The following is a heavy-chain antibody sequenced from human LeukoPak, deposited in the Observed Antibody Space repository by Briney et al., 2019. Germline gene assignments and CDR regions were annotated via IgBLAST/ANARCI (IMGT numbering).Heavy chain of an antibody. CDR2: IYYSGST. CDR1: GGSISSYY. CDR3: ARAYCGGDCYEGWFDP. Sequence: SETLSLTCTVSGGSISSYYWSWIRQPPGKGLEWIGYIYYSGSTSYNPSLKSRVTISVDTSKNQFSLKLSSVTAADTAVYYCARAYCGGDCYEGWFDPWGQGTLVTVSS. J-gene: IGHJ5*02. D-gene: IGHD2-21*02. V-gene: IGHV4-59*01.